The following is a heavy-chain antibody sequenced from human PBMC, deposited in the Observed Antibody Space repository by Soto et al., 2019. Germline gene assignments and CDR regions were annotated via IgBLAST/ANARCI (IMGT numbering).Heavy chain of an antibody. D-gene: IGHD2-2*02. V-gene: IGHV3-23*01. J-gene: IGHJ4*02. CDR2: ISGSGGST. Sequence: RRLSCAASGFTFSTYAMSWVRQAPGKGLEWVSAISGSGGSTYYADPVKGRFTISRDNSKNTLYLQMNSLRAEDTAVHYCARGLGYCSSTSCYIWFDYWRQGTLVTVSS. CDR1: GFTFSTYA. CDR3: ARGLGYCSSTSCYIWFDY.